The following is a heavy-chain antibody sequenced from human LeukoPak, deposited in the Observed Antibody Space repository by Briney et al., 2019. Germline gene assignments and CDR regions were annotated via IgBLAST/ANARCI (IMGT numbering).Heavy chain of an antibody. J-gene: IGHJ5*02. V-gene: IGHV4-39*01. D-gene: IGHD3-9*01. Sequence: SETLSLTCTVSGGSFSSSSYYWGWIRQPPGEGLEWIGSIYYSGSTSYNPSLKSRVTISVDASKNHFSLKLSSVTAADTAVYYCARHGRYYDILTGYYYWFDPWGQGTLVTVSS. CDR1: GGSFSSSSYY. CDR2: IYYSGST. CDR3: ARHGRYYDILTGYYYWFDP.